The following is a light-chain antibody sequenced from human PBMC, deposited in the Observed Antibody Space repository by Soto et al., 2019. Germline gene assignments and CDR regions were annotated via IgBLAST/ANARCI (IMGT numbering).Light chain of an antibody. J-gene: IGKJ1*01. CDR1: QTVTSNY. CDR2: GAS. CDR3: AQYAGSPSS. V-gene: IGKV3-20*01. Sequence: ESVLTQSPGTLSLSPGQRATLSCRASQTVTSNYLAWYQRKPGQPPRLLIYGASSSATDIPGRCSASESGTDLTHTTTRLEPEDFAVYTCAQYAGSPSSFGEATKLELK.